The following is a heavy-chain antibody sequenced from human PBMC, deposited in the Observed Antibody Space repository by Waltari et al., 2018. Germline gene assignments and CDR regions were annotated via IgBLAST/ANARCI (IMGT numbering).Heavy chain of an antibody. CDR3: ARGQPGSDAFDI. CDR1: GFTLSSYW. CDR2: IKQDGSEK. J-gene: IGHJ3*02. D-gene: IGHD6-25*01. Sequence: EVQLVESGGGLVQPGGSRRLPCAASGFTLSSYWMSWVSQAPGKGLEWVANIKQDGSEKYYVDSVKGRFTISRDNAKNSLYLQMNSLRAEDTAVYYCARGQPGSDAFDIWGQGTMVTVSS. V-gene: IGHV3-7*01.